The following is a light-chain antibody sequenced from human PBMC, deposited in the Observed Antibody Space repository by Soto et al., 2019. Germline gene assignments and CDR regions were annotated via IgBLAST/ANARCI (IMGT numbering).Light chain of an antibody. J-gene: IGKJ2*01. V-gene: IGKV3-15*01. CDR2: GAS. CDR1: QSVSSN. CDR3: QQYNNSPPYT. Sequence: EIVMTQSPANLSVSPGERATLSCRASQSVSSNLAWYQQKPGQGPRLLIYGASTRATGIPARFSGSGSGTDFTLTISSLQSEDFAVYYCQQYNNSPPYTFGQGTKVEIK.